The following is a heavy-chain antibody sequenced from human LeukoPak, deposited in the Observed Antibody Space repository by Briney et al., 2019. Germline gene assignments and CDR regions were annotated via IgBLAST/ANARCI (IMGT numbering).Heavy chain of an antibody. Sequence: GGSLRLSCAVSGITLSNYGMSWVRQAPGKGLEWVAGISGSGGGTNYADSVKGRFTISRDNPKNTLYLQMNSLRAEDAAVYFCAKRGVVIRVVLVGFHKEAYYFDSWGQGALVTVSS. D-gene: IGHD3-10*01. CDR1: GITLSNYG. CDR2: ISGSGGGT. V-gene: IGHV3-23*01. CDR3: AKRGVVIRVVLVGFHKEAYYFDS. J-gene: IGHJ4*02.